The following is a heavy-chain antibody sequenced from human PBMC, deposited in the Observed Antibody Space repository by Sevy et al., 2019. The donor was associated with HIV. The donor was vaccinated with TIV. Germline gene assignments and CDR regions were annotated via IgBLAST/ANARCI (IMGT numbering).Heavy chain of an antibody. J-gene: IGHJ4*02. V-gene: IGHV3-23*01. CDR1: GFTFSSYA. D-gene: IGHD3-22*01. CDR2: ISGSGGST. Sequence: GGSLRLSCAASGFTFSSYAMSWVRQAPGKGLEWVSAISGSGGSTYYADSVKGRFTISRDNSKNTLYLQMNSLRAEDTAVYYSAKVSDYYYDSSGYQNFDYWGQGTLVTVSS. CDR3: AKVSDYYYDSSGYQNFDY.